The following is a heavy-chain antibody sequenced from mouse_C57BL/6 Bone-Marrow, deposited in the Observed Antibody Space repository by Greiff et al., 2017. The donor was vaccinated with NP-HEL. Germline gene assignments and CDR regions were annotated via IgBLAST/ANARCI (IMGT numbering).Heavy chain of an antibody. V-gene: IGHV1-55*01. J-gene: IGHJ4*01. D-gene: IGHD1-1*01. CDR3: ARRGLLYAMDY. CDR1: GYTFTSYW. CDR2: IYPGSGST. Sequence: VQLQQSGAELVKPGASVKMSCKASGYTFTSYWITWVKQRPGQGLEWIGDIYPGSGSTNYNEKFKSKATLTVDTSSSTAYMQLSSLTAEDSAVYYCARRGLLYAMDYWGQGTSVTVSS.